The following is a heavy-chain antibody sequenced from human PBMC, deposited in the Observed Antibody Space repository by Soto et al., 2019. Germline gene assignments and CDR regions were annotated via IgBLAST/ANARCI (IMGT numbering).Heavy chain of an antibody. CDR3: ASGVGAARYYYGMDV. CDR2: INSDGSST. J-gene: IGHJ6*02. D-gene: IGHD6-6*01. V-gene: IGHV3-74*01. CDR1: GFTFSSYW. Sequence: GGSLRLSCAASGFTFSSYWMHWVRQAPGKGLVWVSRINSDGSSTSYADSVKGRFTISRDNAKNTLYLQMNSLRAEDTAVYYCASGVGAARYYYGMDVWGQGTTVTVSS.